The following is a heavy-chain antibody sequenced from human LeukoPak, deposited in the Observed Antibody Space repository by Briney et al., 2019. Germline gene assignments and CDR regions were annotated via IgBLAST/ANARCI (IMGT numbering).Heavy chain of an antibody. V-gene: IGHV4-39*01. D-gene: IGHD3-22*01. Sequence: SETLSLTCTVSGGSISSSSYYWGWIRQPPGKGLEWIGSIYYSGSTYYNPSLKSRVTISVDTSKNQFSLKLSSVTAADTAVYYCASPGMTYYYDSSAYYFDYWGQGTLVTVPS. CDR2: IYYSGST. J-gene: IGHJ4*02. CDR3: ASPGMTYYYDSSAYYFDY. CDR1: GGSISSSSYY.